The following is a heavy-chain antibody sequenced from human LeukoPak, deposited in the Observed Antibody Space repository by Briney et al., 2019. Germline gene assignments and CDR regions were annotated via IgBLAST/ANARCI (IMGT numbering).Heavy chain of an antibody. D-gene: IGHD6-19*01. CDR3: ARDRDSGGWFDY. Sequence: PSETLSLTCTVSGDSITNNYHWSWIRQPPGMGLEFIGYIYYSGSTNYNPSLKSRVTISMDTSKNQFSLRLTSVTAADTAFYYCARDRDSGGWFDYWGQGTLVTVSS. V-gene: IGHV4-59*01. CDR2: IYYSGST. J-gene: IGHJ4*02. CDR1: GDSITNNYH.